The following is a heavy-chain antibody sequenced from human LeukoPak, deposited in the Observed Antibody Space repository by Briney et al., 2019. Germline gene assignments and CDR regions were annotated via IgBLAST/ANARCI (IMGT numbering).Heavy chain of an antibody. J-gene: IGHJ4*02. D-gene: IGHD6-13*01. CDR1: GGSISSYY. Sequence: SETLSLTCTVSGGSISSYYWSWIRQPPGKGLEWIGYIYYSGSTYYNPSLKSRVAISVDTSKNQFSLKLTSVTAADTAVYYCARDATIAAPLMSWGQGTLVIVSS. CDR3: ARDATIAAPLMS. V-gene: IGHV4-59*12. CDR2: IYYSGST.